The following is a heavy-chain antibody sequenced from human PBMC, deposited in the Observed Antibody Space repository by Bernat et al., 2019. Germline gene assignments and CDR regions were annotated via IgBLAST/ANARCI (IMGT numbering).Heavy chain of an antibody. CDR1: GYIFTGYH. V-gene: IGHV1-2*02. CDR2: INPNSGGI. Sequence: QVQVVQSGAEVKKPGASVKVSCKASGYIFTGYHMHWVRQAPGQGLEWMGWINPNSGGIKYAQKFQGRVTMTRDTSISTAYMELSRLRSDDTAVYYCARGPAGYYDSSDYYLGAFDVWGQGTMVTVSS. D-gene: IGHD3-22*01. J-gene: IGHJ3*01. CDR3: ARGPAGYYDSSDYYLGAFDV.